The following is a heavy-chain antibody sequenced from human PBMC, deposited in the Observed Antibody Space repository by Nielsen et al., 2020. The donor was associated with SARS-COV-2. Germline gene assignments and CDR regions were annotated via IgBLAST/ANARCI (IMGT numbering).Heavy chain of an antibody. CDR2: ISGSGGST. J-gene: IGHJ6*02. V-gene: IGHV3-23*01. D-gene: IGHD2-15*01. Sequence: WIRQPPGKGLEWVSAISGSGGSTYYADSVKGRFTISRDNSKNTLYLQMNSLRVEDTAVYYCAKGGYCSGGSCYSGYYYGMDVWGQGTTVTVSS. CDR3: AKGGYCSGGSCYSGYYYGMDV.